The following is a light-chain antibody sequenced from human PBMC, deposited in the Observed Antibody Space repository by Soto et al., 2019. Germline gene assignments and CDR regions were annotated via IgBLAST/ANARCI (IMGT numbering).Light chain of an antibody. CDR2: DAS. V-gene: IGKV1-13*02. CDR3: QQGHSTPYT. CDR1: QGISSA. Sequence: AIQLTQSPSSLSASVGDRVTITCRASQGISSALAWYQQKPGKAPKLLIYDASSLESGVPSRFSGSGSGTEFTLTMSGLQPEDFATYYCQQGHSTPYTFGQGTKVEIK. J-gene: IGKJ2*01.